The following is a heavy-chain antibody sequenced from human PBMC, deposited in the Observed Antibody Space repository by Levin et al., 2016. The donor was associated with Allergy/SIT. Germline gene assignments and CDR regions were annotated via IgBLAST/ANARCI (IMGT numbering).Heavy chain of an antibody. CDR1: GFTFSSYS. Sequence: ESLKISCAASGFTFSSYSMNWVRQAPGKGLEWVSSISSSSSYIYYADSVKGRFTISRDNAKNSLYLQMNSLRAEDTALYYCARRGYSSSWYYFDYWGQGTLVTVSS. J-gene: IGHJ4*02. V-gene: IGHV3-21*04. CDR3: ARRGYSSSWYYFDY. D-gene: IGHD6-13*01. CDR2: ISSSSSYI.